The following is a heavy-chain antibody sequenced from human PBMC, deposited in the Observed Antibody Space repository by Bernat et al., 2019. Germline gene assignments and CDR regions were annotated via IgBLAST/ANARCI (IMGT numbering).Heavy chain of an antibody. CDR1: GFTFSSYG. J-gene: IGHJ4*02. Sequence: QVQLVESGGGVVQPGRSLRLSCAASGFTFSSYGMHWVRQAPGKGLEWVAVISYDGSNKYYADSVKGRFTISRDNSKNTLYLQMNSLRAEDTAVYYCAKDLTVTPAFNFDYWGQGTLVTVSS. CDR3: AKDLTVTPAFNFDY. D-gene: IGHD4-17*01. V-gene: IGHV3-30*18. CDR2: ISYDGSNK.